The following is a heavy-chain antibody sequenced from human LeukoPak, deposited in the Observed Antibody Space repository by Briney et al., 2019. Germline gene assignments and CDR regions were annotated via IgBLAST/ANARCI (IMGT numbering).Heavy chain of an antibody. V-gene: IGHV4-39*01. Sequence: SETLSLTCTVSSGSVSSNLYFWGWIRQPPGKGLEWIGSIYYSGCTYYNPSLKSRVSISVATSRIHFSLRLTSVTAADTAVYYCTRHQGRDIGVALIDYWGQGTLVTVSS. D-gene: IGHD6-19*01. CDR3: TRHQGRDIGVALIDY. CDR1: SGSVSSNLYF. CDR2: IYYSGCT. J-gene: IGHJ4*02.